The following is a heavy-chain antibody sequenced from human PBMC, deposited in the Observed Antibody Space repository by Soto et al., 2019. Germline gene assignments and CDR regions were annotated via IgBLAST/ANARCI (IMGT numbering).Heavy chain of an antibody. CDR1: GFTFRDYA. CDR2: ISGSGGST. V-gene: IGHV3-23*01. D-gene: IGHD2-15*01. Sequence: LRLSCTASGFTFRDYAMGWVRQAPGKGLEWVSFISGSGGSTYYADSVKGRFTISRGNSKNTLSLQMHTLRAEDTAIYYCAKGSAATHYYYYPLDVWGQGTTVTVSS. CDR3: AKGSAATHYYYYPLDV. J-gene: IGHJ6*02.